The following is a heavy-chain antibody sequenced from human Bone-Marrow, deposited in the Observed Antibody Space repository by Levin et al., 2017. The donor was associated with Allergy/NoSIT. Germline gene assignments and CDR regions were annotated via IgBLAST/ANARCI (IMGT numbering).Heavy chain of an antibody. D-gene: IGHD6-6*01. J-gene: IGHJ4*02. V-gene: IGHV3-15*01. Sequence: PGGSLRLSCAASGVSFTPAWMSWVRQAPGKGLEWVGLIKSKGSGGTVDLAAPVRGRFTISRDDSKNMLYLEMSSLKTEDTAVYYCAKIKYLEHLVSDYWGQGVLVTVSS. CDR3: AKIKYLEHLVSDY. CDR2: IKSKGSGGTV. CDR1: GVSFTPAW.